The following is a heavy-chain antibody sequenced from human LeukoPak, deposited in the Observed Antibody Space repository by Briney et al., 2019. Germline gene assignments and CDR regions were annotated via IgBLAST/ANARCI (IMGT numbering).Heavy chain of an antibody. V-gene: IGHV3-23*01. CDR3: AKVVNDFWSGYYPFWFDP. CDR2: ISGSGGST. Sequence: GGSLRLSCAASGFTFSSYAMSWVRQAPGKGLEWVSAISGSGGSTYYADSVKGRFTISRDNSKKTLYLQMNSLRAEDTAVYYCAKVVNDFWSGYYPFWFDPWGQGTLVTVSS. D-gene: IGHD3-3*01. CDR1: GFTFSSYA. J-gene: IGHJ5*02.